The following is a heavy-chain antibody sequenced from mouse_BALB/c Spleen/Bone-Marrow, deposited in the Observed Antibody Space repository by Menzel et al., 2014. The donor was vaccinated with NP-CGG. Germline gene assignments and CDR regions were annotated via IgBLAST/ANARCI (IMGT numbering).Heavy chain of an antibody. CDR3: ARGYYVMDY. CDR1: GHTLXSYW. J-gene: IGHJ4*01. CDR2: INSSSGYT. V-gene: IGHV1-7*01. Sequence: QVQLQQPGAELAKPGASVKMSCKASGHTLXSYWMHWVKQRPGQGLEWIGYINSSSGYTEFNQRFKDKATLTADRSSGTAYMQLSSLTSEDSAVYYCARGYYVMDYWGQGTSVTVSS.